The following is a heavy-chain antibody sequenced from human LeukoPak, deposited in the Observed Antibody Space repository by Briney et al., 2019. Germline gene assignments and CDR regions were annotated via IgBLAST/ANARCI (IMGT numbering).Heavy chain of an antibody. Sequence: SETLSLTCTVSGGSISTYYWNWIRQPPGKGLEWIGYIYYSGSTNYNPSLKSRVTISVDTSKNQFSLKLSSVTAADTAGYYCARINERYYDKGAFDILGQGTMVTVSS. J-gene: IGHJ3*02. CDR1: GGSISTYY. D-gene: IGHD3-22*01. CDR3: ARINERYYDKGAFDI. CDR2: IYYSGST. V-gene: IGHV4-59*01.